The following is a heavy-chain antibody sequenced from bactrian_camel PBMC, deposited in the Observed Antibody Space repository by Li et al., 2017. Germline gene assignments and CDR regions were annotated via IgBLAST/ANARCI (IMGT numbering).Heavy chain of an antibody. CDR1: GDTISRYC. CDR2: INRSGQT. J-gene: IGHJ4*01. D-gene: IGHD2*01. V-gene: IGHV3S53*01. Sequence: HVQLVESGGGSVQVGGSLRLSCVASGDTISRYCMGWFRQIPDKEREGVAGINRSGQTTYVEFVKGRFTVSRDNGRSTLYLQLNNLKTEDTAIYYCTKDMRGGKWSRGASQGTQVTVS.